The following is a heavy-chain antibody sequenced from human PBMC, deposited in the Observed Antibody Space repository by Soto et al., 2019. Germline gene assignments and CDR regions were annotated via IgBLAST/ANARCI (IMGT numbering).Heavy chain of an antibody. CDR3: AKDIWNCGGDCYIYYYYYYGMDV. V-gene: IGHV1-46*01. J-gene: IGHJ6*02. Sequence: GASVKVSCKASGYTFTSYYMHWVRQAPGQGLEWMGIINPSGGSTSYAQKFQGRVTMTRDTSTSTVYMELNSLRAEDTAVYYCAKDIWNCGGDCYIYYYYYYGMDVWGQGTTVTVSS. CDR2: INPSGGST. D-gene: IGHD2-21*02. CDR1: GYTFTSYY.